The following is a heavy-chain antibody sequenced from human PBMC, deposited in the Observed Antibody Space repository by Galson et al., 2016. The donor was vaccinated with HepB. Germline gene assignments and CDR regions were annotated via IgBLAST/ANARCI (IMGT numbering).Heavy chain of an antibody. Sequence: SETLSLTCAVSGDSISSDTWWTWVRQPPGKGLEWIGEIYHSGSTNYNPSLKSRVTISVDKPKNQFSLKLSSVTAADTAVYYCASRGMITLGGIIDDAFDIWGQGRMVTGSS. CDR3: ASRGMITLGGIIDDAFDI. CDR1: GDSISSDTW. CDR2: IYHSGST. V-gene: IGHV4-4*02. J-gene: IGHJ3*02. D-gene: IGHD3-16*02.